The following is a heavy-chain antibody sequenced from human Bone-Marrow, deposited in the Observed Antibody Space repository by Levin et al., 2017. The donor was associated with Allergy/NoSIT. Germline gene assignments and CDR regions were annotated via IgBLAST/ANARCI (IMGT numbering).Heavy chain of an antibody. CDR1: GGSISSGGYS. J-gene: IGHJ5*02. D-gene: IGHD2-15*01. CDR3: AGGLGYCSGGSCQNWFDP. CDR2: IYHSGST. Sequence: SETLSLTCAVSGGSISSGGYSWSWIRQPPGKGLEWIGYIYHSGSTYYNPSLKSRVTISVDRSKNQFSLKLSSVTAADTAVYYCAGGLGYCSGGSCQNWFDPWGQGTLVTVSS. V-gene: IGHV4-30-2*01.